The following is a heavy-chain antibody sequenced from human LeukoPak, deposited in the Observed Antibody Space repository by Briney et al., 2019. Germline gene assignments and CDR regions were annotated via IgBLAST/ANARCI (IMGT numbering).Heavy chain of an antibody. Sequence: PGGSVTLFCAASGFTVSSDYKSWVRQAPGKGLEWVSLIYSDGSTYYADSVKGRFTISKDNSKNMMYLQMNSLRAEDTAVYYCARDGAVATNAAFDIWGQGTLVTVSS. D-gene: IGHD5-12*01. CDR3: ARDGAVATNAAFDI. CDR1: GFTVSSDY. J-gene: IGHJ3*02. CDR2: IYSDGST. V-gene: IGHV3-66*01.